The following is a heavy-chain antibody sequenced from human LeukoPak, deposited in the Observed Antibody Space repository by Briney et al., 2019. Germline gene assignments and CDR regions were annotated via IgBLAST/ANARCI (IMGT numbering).Heavy chain of an antibody. CDR3: ARHAVRGSYPSGMDV. J-gene: IGHJ6*02. D-gene: IGHD1-26*01. Sequence: GGSLRLSCAASGFTFSSYAMSWVRQAPGKGLEWVSAISGSGGSTYYADSVKGRFTISRDNSKNTLYLQMNSLRAEDTAVYYCARHAVRGSYPSGMDVWGQGTTVTVSS. V-gene: IGHV3-23*01. CDR1: GFTFSSYA. CDR2: ISGSGGST.